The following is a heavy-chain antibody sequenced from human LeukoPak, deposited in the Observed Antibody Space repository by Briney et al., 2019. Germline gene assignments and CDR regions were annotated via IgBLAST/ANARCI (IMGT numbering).Heavy chain of an antibody. CDR1: GYTFTSYY. D-gene: IGHD4-23*01. CDR3: ARAHDGGNSDWDYYYYYMDV. CDR2: INPSGGST. Sequence: GASVKVSCKASGYTFTSYYMHWVRQAPGQGLEWMGIINPSGGSTSYAQKFQGRVTMTRDMSTSTVYMELSSLRSEDTAVYYCARAHDGGNSDWDYYYYYMDVWGKGTTVTVSS. V-gene: IGHV1-46*01. J-gene: IGHJ6*03.